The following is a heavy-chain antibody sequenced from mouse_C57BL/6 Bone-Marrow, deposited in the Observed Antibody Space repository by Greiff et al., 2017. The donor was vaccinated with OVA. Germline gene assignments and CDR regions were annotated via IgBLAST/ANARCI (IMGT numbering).Heavy chain of an antibody. J-gene: IGHJ3*01. D-gene: IGHD2-5*01. CDR2: IHPNSGST. CDR3: AIYSNFSWFAY. CDR1: GYTFTSYW. V-gene: IGHV1-64*01. Sequence: VKLQQPGAELVKPGASVKLSCKASGYTFTSYWMHWVKQRPGQGLEWIGMIHPNSGSTNYNEKFKSKATLTVDKSSSTAYMQLSSLTSEDSAVYYCAIYSNFSWFAYWGQGTLVTVSA.